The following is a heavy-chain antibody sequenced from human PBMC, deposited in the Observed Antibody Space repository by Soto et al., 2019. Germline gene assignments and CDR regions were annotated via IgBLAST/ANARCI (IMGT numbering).Heavy chain of an antibody. D-gene: IGHD1-26*01. CDR2: IDPGDSST. CDR1: GYSFTTYW. J-gene: IGHJ6*02. CDR3: ARLEKWYYNYYGLDV. V-gene: IGHV5-10-1*01. Sequence: SLKISCQGSGYSFTTYWISWVRQMPGKGLEWMGKIDPGDSSTNYSPSFRGHITISVDRSINTAHLQFSSLKAADTAVYYCARLEKWYYNYYGLDVWGQGTMVTVSS.